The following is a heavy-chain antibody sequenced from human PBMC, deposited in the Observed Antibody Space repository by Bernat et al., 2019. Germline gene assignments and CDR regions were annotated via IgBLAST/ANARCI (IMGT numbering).Heavy chain of an antibody. CDR2: IYYSGST. CDR1: GGSVSSGSYY. V-gene: IGHV4-61*01. D-gene: IGHD3-10*01. J-gene: IGHJ6*01. CDR3: ARDTVRGGECEPRHKPPCRDARGM. Sequence: QVQLQESGPGLVKPSETLSLTCTVSGGSVSSGSYYWSWIRQPPGKGLEWIGYIYYSGSTNYNPSLKSRVTISVDTSKNQFSLKLSSVTAADTAVYYCARDTVRGGECEPRHKPPCRDARGM.